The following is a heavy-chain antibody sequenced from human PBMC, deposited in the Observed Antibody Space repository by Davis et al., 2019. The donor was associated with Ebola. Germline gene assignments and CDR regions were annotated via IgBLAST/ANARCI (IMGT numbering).Heavy chain of an antibody. V-gene: IGHV3-30*03. J-gene: IGHJ6*04. D-gene: IGHD4-17*01. CDR1: GFTFSSYG. CDR3: AREPTGNYYYFYGMDV. Sequence: GESLKISCAASGFTFSSYGMHWVRQAPGKGLEWVAVISYDGSNKYYADSVKGRFTISRDNSKNTLYLQMNSLRAEDTAVYYCAREPTGNYYYFYGMDVWGKGTTVTVSS. CDR2: ISYDGSNK.